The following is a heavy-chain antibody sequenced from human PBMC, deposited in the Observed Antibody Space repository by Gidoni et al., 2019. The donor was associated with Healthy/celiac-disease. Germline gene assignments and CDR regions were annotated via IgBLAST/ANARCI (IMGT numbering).Heavy chain of an antibody. J-gene: IGHJ5*02. CDR2: IYPGDSDT. D-gene: IGHD2-2*01. Sequence: EVQLVQSGAEVKKPGESLKISCKGSEYSFTSYWIGWVRQLPGKGLAWMGIIYPGDSDTRYSPSFQGQVTISADKSISTAYLQWSSLKASDTAMYYCARQDCSSTSCHNWFDPWGQGTLVTVSS. V-gene: IGHV5-51*01. CDR3: ARQDCSSTSCHNWFDP. CDR1: EYSFTSYW.